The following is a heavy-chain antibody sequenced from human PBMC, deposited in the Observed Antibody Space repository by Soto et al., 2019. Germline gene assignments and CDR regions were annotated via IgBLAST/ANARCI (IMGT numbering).Heavy chain of an antibody. J-gene: IGHJ4*02. D-gene: IGHD5-12*01. CDR1: GFTFSNFG. Sequence: QVQLVESGGGVVHPGSSLRLSCSASGFTFSNFGMHWVRQAPVKGLEWVAVISYDGNTKYYADSVKGRFTFSRDNSKNTLYLQMDSLRVEDTAVYYCTSQVATGDWGQGTLVTVSS. CDR2: ISYDGNTK. CDR3: TSQVATGD. V-gene: IGHV3-30*03.